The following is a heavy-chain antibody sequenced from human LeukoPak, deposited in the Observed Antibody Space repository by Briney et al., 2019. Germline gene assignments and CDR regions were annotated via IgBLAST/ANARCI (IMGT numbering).Heavy chain of an antibody. V-gene: IGHV3-30*03. J-gene: IGHJ4*02. D-gene: IGHD6-13*01. CDR3: ARALGSSWDSSLDS. CDR1: GFTFSSYS. CDR2: ISYDGSVE. Sequence: GGSLRLSCAASGFTFSSYSMNWVRQAPGKGLEWVALISYDGSVEKSAASVKGRFTISRDNSKNTLYLQMNSLRIEDTAVYYCARALGSSWDSSLDSWGQGTLVPVSS.